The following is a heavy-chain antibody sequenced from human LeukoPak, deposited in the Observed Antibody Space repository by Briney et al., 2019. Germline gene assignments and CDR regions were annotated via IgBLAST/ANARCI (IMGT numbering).Heavy chain of an antibody. Sequence: HSGGSLRLSCAASGFTFNYYGMHWVRQAPGKGLEWVAVIWYDGNNKYYAVSVKGRFTISRDISKNTLYLQMNSLRAEDTAVYYCARGGLVTMTTYPNWYFDLWGRGTLVTVSS. CDR2: IWYDGNNK. D-gene: IGHD1-1*01. J-gene: IGHJ2*01. V-gene: IGHV3-33*01. CDR1: GFTFNYYG. CDR3: ARGGLVTMTTYPNWYFDL.